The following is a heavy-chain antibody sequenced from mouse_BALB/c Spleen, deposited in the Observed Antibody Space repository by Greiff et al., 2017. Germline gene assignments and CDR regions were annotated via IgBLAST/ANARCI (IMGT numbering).Heavy chain of an antibody. Sequence: QVQLQQSGAELVRPGTSVKVSCKASGYAFTNYLIEWVKQRPGQGLEWIGVINPGSGGTNYNEKFKGKATLTADKSSSTAYMQLSSLTSDDSAVYFCAREGIMVTTSYFDYWGQGTTLTVSS. J-gene: IGHJ2*01. CDR3: AREGIMVTTSYFDY. CDR2: INPGSGGT. V-gene: IGHV1-54*01. CDR1: GYAFTNYL. D-gene: IGHD2-2*01.